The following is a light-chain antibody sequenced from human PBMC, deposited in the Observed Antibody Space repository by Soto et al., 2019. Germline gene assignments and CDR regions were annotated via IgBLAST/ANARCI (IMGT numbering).Light chain of an antibody. J-gene: IGKJ1*01. CDR3: TQTLQTRT. V-gene: IGKV2-28*01. Sequence: DIVMTQSPLSLRVTPGEPASISCRSSQSLLHRNGYTYLDWYLQKPGQSPQRLIYLGSERAAGVPDMFSGSVSGTDFTLKISRLEAEDAAVDYGTQTLQTRTSGQG. CDR1: QSLLHRNGYTY. CDR2: LGS.